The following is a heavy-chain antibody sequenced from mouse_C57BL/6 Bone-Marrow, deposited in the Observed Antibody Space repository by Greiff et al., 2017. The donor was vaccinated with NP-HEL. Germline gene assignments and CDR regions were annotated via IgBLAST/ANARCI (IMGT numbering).Heavy chain of an antibody. CDR2: ISYSGST. J-gene: IGHJ2*01. D-gene: IGHD2-5*01. CDR1: GYSITSGYD. CDR3: ARGDSKYYFDY. V-gene: IGHV3-1*01. Sequence: DVHLVESGPGMVKPSQSLSLTCTVTGYSITSGYDWHWIRHFPGNKLEWMGYISYSGSTNYNPSLKSRISITHDTSKNHFFLKLNSVTTEDTATYYCARGDSKYYFDYWGQGTTLTVSS.